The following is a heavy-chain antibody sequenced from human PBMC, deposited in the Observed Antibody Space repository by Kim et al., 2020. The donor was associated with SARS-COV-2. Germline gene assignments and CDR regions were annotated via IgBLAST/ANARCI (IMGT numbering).Heavy chain of an antibody. Sequence: ASVKVSCKASGYTFTSNHMHWVRQAPGQGLEWMGMITPSGDSTNYSQRFQGRLTLTTDTSTSTVYMELSSLRSEDTAVYFCVRDLSDTWTFDFWGQGTLVTVSS. CDR3: VRDLSDTWTFDF. V-gene: IGHV1-46*01. CDR1: GYTFTSNH. D-gene: IGHD1-20*01. CDR2: ITPSGDST. J-gene: IGHJ4*02.